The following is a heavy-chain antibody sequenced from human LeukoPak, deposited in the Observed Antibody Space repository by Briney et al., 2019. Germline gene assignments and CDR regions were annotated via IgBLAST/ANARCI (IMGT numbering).Heavy chain of an antibody. CDR1: GGSISSYY. CDR3: ARARGGYYEYHFDY. V-gene: IGHV4-59*01. CDR2: IYYSGST. Sequence: SETLSLTCTVSGGSISSYYWSWIRQPPGKGLEWIGYIYYSGSTNYNPSLKSRVTISVDTSKNQFSLKLSSVTAADTAVYYCARARGGYYEYHFDYWGQGTLVTVSS. J-gene: IGHJ4*02. D-gene: IGHD3-3*01.